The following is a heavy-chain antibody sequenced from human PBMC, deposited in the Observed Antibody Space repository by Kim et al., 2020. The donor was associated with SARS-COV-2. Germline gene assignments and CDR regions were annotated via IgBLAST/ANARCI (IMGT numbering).Heavy chain of an antibody. D-gene: IGHD2-8*01. CDR1: GFTFSNYA. J-gene: IGHJ6*02. V-gene: IGHV3-23*01. CDR2: ITADPGST. Sequence: GGSLRLSCAASGFTFSNYAMNWVRQAPGKGLEWVSAITADPGSTYYVDSVKGRFTISRDNSKNTLYLQMSSLRAEDTAVYYCATAVSETYYYGMDVWGQGTTVHVSS. CDR3: ATAVSETYYYGMDV.